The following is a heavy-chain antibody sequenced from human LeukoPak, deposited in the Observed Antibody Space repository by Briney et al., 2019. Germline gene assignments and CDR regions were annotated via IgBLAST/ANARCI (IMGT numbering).Heavy chain of an antibody. V-gene: IGHV4-59*01. D-gene: IGHD2-15*01. Sequence: SETLSLTCTVSGGSISSYYWSWIRQPPGKGLEWIGYIYYSGSTNYNPSLKSRVTISVDTSKNQFSLKLSSVTVADTAVYYCAGQYCSGGSCQLDYWGQGTLVTVSS. CDR2: IYYSGST. CDR1: GGSISSYY. CDR3: AGQYCSGGSCQLDY. J-gene: IGHJ4*02.